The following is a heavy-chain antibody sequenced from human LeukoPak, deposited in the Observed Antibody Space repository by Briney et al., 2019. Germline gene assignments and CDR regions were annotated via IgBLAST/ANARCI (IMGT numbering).Heavy chain of an antibody. J-gene: IGHJ4*02. Sequence: SETLSLTCTVSGGSISSSSYYWGWIRQPPGKGLEWIGSIYYSGSTYYNPSLKSRVTISVDTSKNQLSLKLSSVTAADTAVYYCARGGYGSGTYYLDYWGQGTLVTVSS. V-gene: IGHV4-39*01. CDR2: IYYSGST. CDR3: ARGGYGSGTYYLDY. CDR1: GGSISSSSYY. D-gene: IGHD3-10*01.